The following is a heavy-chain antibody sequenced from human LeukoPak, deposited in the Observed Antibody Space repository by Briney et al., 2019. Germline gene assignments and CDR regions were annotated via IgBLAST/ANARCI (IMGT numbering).Heavy chain of an antibody. D-gene: IGHD1-26*01. CDR1: GGSFSGYY. CDR3: ARSLVGATNYYYMDV. Sequence: SETLSLTCAVYGGSFSGYYWSWIRQPPGKGLEWIGEINHSGSTNYNPSLKSRVTMSVDTSKNQFSLKLSSVTAADTAVYYCARSLVGATNYYYMDVWGKGTTVTVSS. V-gene: IGHV4-34*01. J-gene: IGHJ6*03. CDR2: INHSGST.